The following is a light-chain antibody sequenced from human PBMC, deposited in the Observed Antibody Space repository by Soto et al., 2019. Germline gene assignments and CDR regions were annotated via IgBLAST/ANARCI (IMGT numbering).Light chain of an antibody. Sequence: DIQMTQSPSSLSASVGDRVTITCRASQSLSSYLNWYQQKPGKAPKLLIYAASSLQSGVPSRFSGSGSGTDFTLTISSLQPEDFATYYCQQSYSTPRTCGQGTKVEIK. V-gene: IGKV1-39*01. CDR2: AAS. J-gene: IGKJ1*01. CDR1: QSLSSY. CDR3: QQSYSTPRT.